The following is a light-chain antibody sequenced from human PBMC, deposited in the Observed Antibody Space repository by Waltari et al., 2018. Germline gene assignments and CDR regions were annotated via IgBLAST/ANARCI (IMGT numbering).Light chain of an antibody. CDR2: DVA. J-gene: IGLJ3*02. V-gene: IGLV2-11*01. CDR1: SSDVGVYDF. Sequence: QSALTQPRSVSGSPGQSVTISCSGTSSDVGVYDFISWYQHHPGKAPKLMLYDVAKRPSGVPARFSGSKSDNTASLTISGLQAEDEADYYCCSYAGSYFWVFGGGTKLTVL. CDR3: CSYAGSYFWV.